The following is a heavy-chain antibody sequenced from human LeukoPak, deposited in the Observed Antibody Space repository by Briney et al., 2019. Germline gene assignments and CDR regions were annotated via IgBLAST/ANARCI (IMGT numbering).Heavy chain of an antibody. Sequence: SGGSLRLSCAASEFTVSSNYMSWVRQAPGKGLEWVSVIYSGGSTYYADSVQGRFTISRDNSKNTLYLQMNSLRAEDTAVYYCTAPRPPYWGQGTLVTVSS. V-gene: IGHV3-66*01. CDR1: EFTVSSNY. CDR2: IYSGGST. D-gene: IGHD6-6*01. J-gene: IGHJ4*02. CDR3: TAPRPPY.